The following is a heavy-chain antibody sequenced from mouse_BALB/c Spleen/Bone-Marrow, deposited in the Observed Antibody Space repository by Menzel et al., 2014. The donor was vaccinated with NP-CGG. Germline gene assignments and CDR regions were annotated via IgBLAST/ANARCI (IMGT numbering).Heavy chain of an antibody. CDR1: GFTFXTYA. V-gene: IGHV10-1*02. CDR3: VRSDDGWFAY. D-gene: IGHD2-3*01. J-gene: IGHJ3*01. CDR2: IRSKSSNYAT. Sequence: EVQGVESGGGLVQPKGSLKLSCAASGFTFXTYAMNWVRQAPGEGLEWVARIRSKSSNYATYYADSVKDRFTISRDDSQSMLYLQMNNLKTEDTAMYYCVRSDDGWFAYWGQGTLVTVSA.